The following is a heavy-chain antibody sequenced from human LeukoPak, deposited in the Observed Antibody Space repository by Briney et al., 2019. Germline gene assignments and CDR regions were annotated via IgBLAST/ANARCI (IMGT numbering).Heavy chain of an antibody. CDR1: GFTFSSYW. Sequence: GGSLRLSCAASGFTFSSYWMNWVRQAPGKGLEWVANIKEDGSEKYYVDSVKGRFTISRDNAKNSLYLQMNSLRAEDTAVYYCARVRWIDTSFDYWGQGTLVTVSS. V-gene: IGHV3-7*01. J-gene: IGHJ4*02. D-gene: IGHD1-1*01. CDR2: IKEDGSEK. CDR3: ARVRWIDTSFDY.